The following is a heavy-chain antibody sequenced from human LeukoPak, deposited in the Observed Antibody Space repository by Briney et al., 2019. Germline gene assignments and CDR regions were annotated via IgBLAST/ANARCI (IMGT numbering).Heavy chain of an antibody. Sequence: GSLRLSCAASGFTFSNYAMSWVRQAPGKGLEWVSTISGGGGSTYYADSVKGQFTVSRDNSKNTLYLQMNSLRAEDTAVYYCAKEEWLLAVYFDYWGQGTLVTVSS. V-gene: IGHV3-23*01. D-gene: IGHD3-3*01. CDR1: GFTFSNYA. CDR2: ISGGGGST. CDR3: AKEEWLLAVYFDY. J-gene: IGHJ4*02.